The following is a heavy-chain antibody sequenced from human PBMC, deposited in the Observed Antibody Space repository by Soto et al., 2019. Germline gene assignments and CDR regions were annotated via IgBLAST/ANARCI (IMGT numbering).Heavy chain of an antibody. CDR2: ISYDGSNK. CDR3: ARAPLRMRYCTNGVPCAFDI. Sequence: PGGSLRLSCAASGFTFRSYAMHWVRQAPGKGLEWVAVISYDGSNKYYADSVKGRFTISRDNSKNTLYLQMNSLRAEDTAVYYCARAPLRMRYCTNGVPCAFDIWGQGTMVTVSS. CDR1: GFTFRSYA. D-gene: IGHD2-8*01. J-gene: IGHJ3*02. V-gene: IGHV3-30-3*01.